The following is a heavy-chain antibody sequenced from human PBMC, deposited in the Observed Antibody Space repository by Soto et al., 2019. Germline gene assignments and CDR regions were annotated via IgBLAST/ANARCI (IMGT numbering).Heavy chain of an antibody. V-gene: IGHV3-21*01. CDR1: GFTFSSYS. CDR2: ISSSSSYI. CDR3: ARRVQYDP. Sequence: EVQLVESGGGLVKPGGSLRLSCGASGFTFSSYSMNWVRQAPGKGLEWVSSISSSSSYIYYADSVKGRFTISRDNAKNSLYLQMTSLSAEDTAVHYCARRVQYDPWGQGTLVTVSS. D-gene: IGHD4-4*01. J-gene: IGHJ5*02.